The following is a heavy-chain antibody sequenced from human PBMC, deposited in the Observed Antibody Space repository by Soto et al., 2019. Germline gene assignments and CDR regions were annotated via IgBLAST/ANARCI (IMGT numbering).Heavy chain of an antibody. CDR3: AREIVGPISRSDALDI. CDR1: GFSITNYH. J-gene: IGHJ3*02. Sequence: ASVKVSCKASGFSITNYHMHLVRQAPGQGLEWMGVITPLGGATTYAQKFQGRVTMTADMSTSNVHMDLSSLRSDDTAVYYCAREIVGPISRSDALDIWSQGTMVTVS. V-gene: IGHV1-46*01. CDR2: ITPLGGAT. D-gene: IGHD1-26*01.